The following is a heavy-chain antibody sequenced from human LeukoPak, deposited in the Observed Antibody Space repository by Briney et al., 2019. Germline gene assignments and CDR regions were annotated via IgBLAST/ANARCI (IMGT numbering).Heavy chain of an antibody. CDR1: GFTVSSNY. Sequence: PGGSLRLSCAASGFTVSSNYMSWVRQAPGKGLEWVSVIYSGGSTYYADFVKGRFTISRDNSKNTLYLQMNSLRAEDTAVYYCARVSVPLYDAFDIWGQGTTVTVSS. CDR3: ARVSVPLYDAFDI. J-gene: IGHJ3*02. V-gene: IGHV3-53*01. D-gene: IGHD1-14*01. CDR2: IYSGGST.